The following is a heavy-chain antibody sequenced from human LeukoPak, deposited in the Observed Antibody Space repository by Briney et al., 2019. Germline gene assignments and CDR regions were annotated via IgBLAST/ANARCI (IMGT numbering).Heavy chain of an antibody. Sequence: SQTLSLTCTVSGTSISGSNYYWAWIRQPAGNELEWIGRIYFSGSTNYNPSLKSRVTLSVHTSRNQFSLKLNSVTAADTAVYYCARYDYGANFDLWGQGTLVTVSS. J-gene: IGHJ4*02. D-gene: IGHD4/OR15-4a*01. CDR3: ARYDYGANFDL. CDR2: IYFSGST. V-gene: IGHV4-61*02. CDR1: GTSISGSNYY.